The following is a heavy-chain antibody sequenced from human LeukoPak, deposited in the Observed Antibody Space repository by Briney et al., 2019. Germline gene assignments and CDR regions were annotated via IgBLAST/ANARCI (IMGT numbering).Heavy chain of an antibody. CDR2: IYHSGST. CDR1: GGSTSSSNW. CDR3: ARNVGVGSLSAFDI. D-gene: IGHD6-6*01. Sequence: GTLSLTCAVSGGSTSSSNWWSWVRQPPGKGLEWIGEIYHSGSTNYNPSLKSRVTISVDESKNQFSLKLSSVTAADTAVYYCARNVGVGSLSAFDIWGQGTMVTVSS. V-gene: IGHV4-4*02. J-gene: IGHJ3*02.